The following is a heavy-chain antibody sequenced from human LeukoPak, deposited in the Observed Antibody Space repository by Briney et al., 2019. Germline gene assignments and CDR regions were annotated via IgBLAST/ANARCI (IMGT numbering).Heavy chain of an antibody. CDR1: GFTFSNYA. CDR3: ARFTSSRAWAQYFQH. CDR2: IYSDGST. Sequence: PGGSLRLSCAASGFTFSNYAMNWVRQAPGKGLEWVSVIYSDGSTYYADSVKGRFTISRDNSKNTLYLQVNSLRAEDTAVYYCARFTSSRAWAQYFQHWGQGTLVTVSS. J-gene: IGHJ1*01. V-gene: IGHV3-66*01. D-gene: IGHD5/OR15-5a*01.